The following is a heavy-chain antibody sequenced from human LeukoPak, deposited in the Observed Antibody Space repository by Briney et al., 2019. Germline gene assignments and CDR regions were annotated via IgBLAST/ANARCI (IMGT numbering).Heavy chain of an antibody. J-gene: IGHJ4*02. CDR3: ARLVGTTRLFDY. Sequence: SETLSLTCTVSGGSISSGGYYWSWIRQHPGKGLEWIGYIYYSGSTYYNPSLKSRVTISVDTSKNQFSLKLSSVTAADTAVYYCARLVGTTRLFDYWGQGALVTVSS. CDR1: GGSISSGGYY. CDR2: IYYSGST. D-gene: IGHD1-7*01. V-gene: IGHV4-31*03.